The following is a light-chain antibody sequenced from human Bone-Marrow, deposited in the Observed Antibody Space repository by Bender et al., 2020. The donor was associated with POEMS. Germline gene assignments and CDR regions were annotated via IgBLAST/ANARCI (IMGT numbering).Light chain of an antibody. CDR1: SSNIGAHA. V-gene: IGLV1-44*01. CDR3: AVWDDSLNGWV. J-gene: IGLJ3*02. CDR2: SSH. Sequence: QSVLTQPPSASGTPGQRVTISCSGGSSNIGAHAVNWYQHLPGTAPKLLIYSSHRRPSEVPDRFSGSRSGTSASLAISGLQSEDVADYYCAVWDDSLNGWVFGGGTKLTVL.